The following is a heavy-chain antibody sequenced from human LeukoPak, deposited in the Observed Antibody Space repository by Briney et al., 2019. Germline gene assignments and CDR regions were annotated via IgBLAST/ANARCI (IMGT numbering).Heavy chain of an antibody. CDR2: IWSDGSRK. D-gene: IGHD2-15*01. CDR1: GISFTSAG. CDR3: ARDKGYCTGGNCYSYFDY. J-gene: IGHJ4*02. V-gene: IGHV3-33*01. Sequence: WGSLRLSCAASGISFTSAGMQWVRQAPGKGLEWVAVIWSDGSRKYYADSVKGRSTISRDNSKNTLYLQMDSLTAEDTAVYYCARDKGYCTGGNCYSYFDYWGQGTLVSVSS.